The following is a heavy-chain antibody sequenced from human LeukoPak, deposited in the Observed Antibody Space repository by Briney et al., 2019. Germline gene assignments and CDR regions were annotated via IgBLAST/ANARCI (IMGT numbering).Heavy chain of an antibody. Sequence: GGSLRLSCAASGFTFSTYGMHWVRQAPGKGLEWVAVISYDGSNKYYADSVKGRFTISRDNSKNTLYLQMNSLRAEDTAVYYCAKSRTPPTRRYSSSGYMDVWGKGTTVTISS. V-gene: IGHV3-30*18. D-gene: IGHD6-13*01. J-gene: IGHJ6*03. CDR2: ISYDGSNK. CDR1: GFTFSTYG. CDR3: AKSRTPPTRRYSSSGYMDV.